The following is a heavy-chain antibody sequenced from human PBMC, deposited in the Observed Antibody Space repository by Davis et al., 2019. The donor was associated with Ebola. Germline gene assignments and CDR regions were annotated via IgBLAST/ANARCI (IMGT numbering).Heavy chain of an antibody. CDR3: ARGGYYDSSGYSHEAFDI. D-gene: IGHD3-22*01. V-gene: IGHV3-33*01. CDR2: IWDDGSNK. CDR1: GFTLSGYD. J-gene: IGHJ3*02. Sequence: GESLKISCAASGFTLSGYDMNWVRQAPGKGLQWVAVIWDDGSNKYYADSVKGRFTISRDNSKNTLYLQMNSLRAEDTAVYHCARGGYYDSSGYSHEAFDIWGQGTKVTVSS.